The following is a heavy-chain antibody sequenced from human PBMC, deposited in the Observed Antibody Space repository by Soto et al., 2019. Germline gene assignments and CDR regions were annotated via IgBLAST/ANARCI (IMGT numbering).Heavy chain of an antibody. V-gene: IGHV1-8*01. Sequence: ASVKVSCKASGYTFTSYDINWVRQATGQGLEWMGWMNPNIVNTGYAQKFQGRVTMTRNTSISTAYMELSSLRSEYTAVYYCARDYGDFFNWFDPWGQGTLVTVSS. J-gene: IGHJ5*02. CDR3: ARDYGDFFNWFDP. CDR2: MNPNIVNT. D-gene: IGHD4-17*01. CDR1: GYTFTSYD.